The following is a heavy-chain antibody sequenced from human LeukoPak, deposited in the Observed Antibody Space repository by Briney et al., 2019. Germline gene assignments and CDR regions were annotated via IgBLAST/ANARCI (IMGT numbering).Heavy chain of an antibody. Sequence: PSETLSLTCTVSGGSISDYYRGWLRQPPGKGVEGMGYFYNSGSSTYIPSLKSRVTISVDRSKNQFSLKLSSVTAADTAVYYCARGVTRRGKAFDIWGQGTMVTVSS. CDR1: GGSISDYY. J-gene: IGHJ3*02. D-gene: IGHD5-18*01. V-gene: IGHV4-59*12. CDR3: ARGVTRRGKAFDI. CDR2: FYNSGSS.